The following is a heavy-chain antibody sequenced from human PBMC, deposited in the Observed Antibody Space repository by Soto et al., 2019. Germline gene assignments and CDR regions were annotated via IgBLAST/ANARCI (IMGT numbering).Heavy chain of an antibody. CDR1: GFTFSSYG. CDR3: ARDAVGSNYYYYYMDV. J-gene: IGHJ6*03. CDR2: IWYDGSNK. Sequence: GGSLRLSCAASGFTFSSYGLHWVRQAPGKGLEWVAVIWYDGSNKYYADSVKGRFTISRDNSKNTLYLQMNSLRAEDTAVYYCARDAVGSNYYYYYMDVWGKGTTVTVSS. D-gene: IGHD4-4*01. V-gene: IGHV3-33*01.